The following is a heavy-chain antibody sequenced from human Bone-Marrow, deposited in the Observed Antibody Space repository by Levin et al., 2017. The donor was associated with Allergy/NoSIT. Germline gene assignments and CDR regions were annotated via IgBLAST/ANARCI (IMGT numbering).Heavy chain of an antibody. Sequence: GGSLRLSCAASGFTFSSYAMHWVRQAPGKGLEWVAVISYDGSNKYYADSVKGRFTISRDNSKNTLYLQMNSLRAEDTAVYYCARDFRSSWITMVARAGAYGMDGWGQGTTVTVSS. V-gene: IGHV3-30*04. J-gene: IGHJ6*02. D-gene: IGHD3-10*01. CDR2: ISYDGSNK. CDR1: GFTFSSYA. CDR3: ARDFRSSWITMVARAGAYGMDG.